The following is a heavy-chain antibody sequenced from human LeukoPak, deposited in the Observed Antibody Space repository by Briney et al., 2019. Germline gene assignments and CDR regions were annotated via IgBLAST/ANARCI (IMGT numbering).Heavy chain of an antibody. CDR3: ARRAGAYSHPYDY. D-gene: IGHD4/OR15-4a*01. Sequence: GGSLRLSCAASGFTFDTYAMTWVRQAPGKGLEWVSTVSGSGASTYYADSVKGRFTISRDNSKNTLYLQMNSLRAEDTAVYYCARRAGAYSHPYDYWGQGTLVTVSS. CDR2: VSGSGAST. J-gene: IGHJ4*02. V-gene: IGHV3-23*01. CDR1: GFTFDTYA.